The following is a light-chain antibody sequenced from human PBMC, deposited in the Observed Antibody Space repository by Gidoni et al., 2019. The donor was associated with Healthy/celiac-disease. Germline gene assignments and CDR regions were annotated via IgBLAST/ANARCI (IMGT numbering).Light chain of an antibody. CDR2: RNN. J-gene: IGLJ2*01. CDR1: SPNIGSNY. V-gene: IGLV1-47*01. Sequence: QSLLTQPPSASGTPGQRVTISCSGRSPNIGSNYVYWYQQLPGTAPKLLSYRNNQRPSGVPDRFSGSKSGTSASLAISGLRSEDEADYYCAAWDDSLSGRVVFGGGTKLTVL. CDR3: AAWDDSLSGRVV.